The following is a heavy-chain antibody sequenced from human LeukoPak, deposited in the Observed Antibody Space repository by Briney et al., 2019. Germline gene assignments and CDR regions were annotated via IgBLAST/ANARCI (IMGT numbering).Heavy chain of an antibody. D-gene: IGHD1-26*01. CDR2: ITSSSSYI. J-gene: IGHJ6*03. V-gene: IGHV3-21*06. Sequence: GGSLRLSCAASGFTFSTYNMNWVRHAPGKGLEWISSITSSSSYIYYADSVKGRFTISRDNDKNSLFLQMNNLSPDDTAVYFCARDPYSGNYGNYYYYYMDVWGEGTTVTISS. CDR3: ARDPYSGNYGNYYYYYMDV. CDR1: GFTFSTYN.